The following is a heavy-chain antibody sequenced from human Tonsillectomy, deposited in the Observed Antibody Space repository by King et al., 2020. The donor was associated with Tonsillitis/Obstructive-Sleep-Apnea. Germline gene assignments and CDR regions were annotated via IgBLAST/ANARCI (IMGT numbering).Heavy chain of an antibody. J-gene: IGHJ6*02. Sequence: VQLVESGGGVVQPGRSLRLSCAASGFSFNIYAMHWVRQAPGKGLEWVAVVSNDGSIIYYADSVKGRFTISRDNSKNTLYLQMNSLRAEDTALYYCAKDAVQQYYYDMDVWGQGTTVTVSS. D-gene: IGHD6-19*01. CDR2: VSNDGSII. CDR3: AKDAVQQYYYDMDV. V-gene: IGHV3-30*18. CDR1: GFSFNIYA.